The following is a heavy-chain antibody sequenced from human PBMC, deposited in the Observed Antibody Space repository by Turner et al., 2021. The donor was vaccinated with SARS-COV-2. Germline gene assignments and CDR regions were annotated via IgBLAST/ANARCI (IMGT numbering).Heavy chain of an antibody. V-gene: IGHV3-21*01. CDR2: ISSSRSYI. Sequence: EVQLVESGGGLVKPGGSLRLSCAASGFTFSSYSMNWVRQAPGKGLEWVSSISSSRSYIYYADSVKGRFTISRDNAKNSLYLQMNSLRAEDTAVYYCARSPTAPGYYYDSSGYYTPYYFDYWGQGTLVTVSP. CDR3: ARSPTAPGYYYDSSGYYTPYYFDY. D-gene: IGHD3-22*01. CDR1: GFTFSSYS. J-gene: IGHJ4*02.